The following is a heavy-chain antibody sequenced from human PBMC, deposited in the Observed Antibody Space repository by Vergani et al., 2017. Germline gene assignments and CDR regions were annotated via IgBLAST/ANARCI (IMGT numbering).Heavy chain of an antibody. J-gene: IGHJ4*02. CDR2: IYYSGST. V-gene: IGHV4-30-4*08. CDR1: GAYVGSGGYY. D-gene: IGHD3-16*02. Sequence: QVQLQESGPGLVKASQTLSLTCSVSGAYVGSGGYYWSWVRQRPGMGLEWIGYIYYSGSTYYNPSLKSRVTISVDTSKNQFSLKLSSVTAADTAVYYCARGHDYVWGSYRWRYYFDYWGQGTLVTVSS. CDR3: ARGHDYVWGSYRWRYYFDY.